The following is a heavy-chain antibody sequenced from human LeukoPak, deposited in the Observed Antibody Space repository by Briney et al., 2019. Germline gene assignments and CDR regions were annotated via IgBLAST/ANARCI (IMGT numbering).Heavy chain of an antibody. CDR1: GSSFTSYW. CDR2: IYPGDSDT. D-gene: IGHD4-17*01. J-gene: IGHJ4*02. Sequence: LGESLKISRQGAGSSFTSYWIGWAGQLPGKGLEWMGIIYPGDSDTRYSTSFQGQVTISADKSVSTAYLQWSSLKASDSAMYYCARHWAGSDYYGGLDYWGQGTLVTVSS. V-gene: IGHV5-51*01. CDR3: ARHWAGSDYYGGLDY.